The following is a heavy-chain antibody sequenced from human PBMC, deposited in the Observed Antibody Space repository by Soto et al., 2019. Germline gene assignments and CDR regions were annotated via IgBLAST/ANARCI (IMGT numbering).Heavy chain of an antibody. CDR2: IIPILGIA. CDR3: ARDQGGAGIYFDY. Sequence: SVKVSCKASGGTFSSYTISWVRQAPGQGLEWMGRIIPILGIANYAQKFQGRVTITADESTSTAYMELSSLRSEDTAVYYCARDQGGAGIYFDYWGQGTLVTVSS. V-gene: IGHV1-69*04. J-gene: IGHJ4*02. D-gene: IGHD1-1*01. CDR1: GGTFSSYT.